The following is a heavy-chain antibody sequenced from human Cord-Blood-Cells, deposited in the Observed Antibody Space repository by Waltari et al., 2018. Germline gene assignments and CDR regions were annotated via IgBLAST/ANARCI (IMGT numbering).Heavy chain of an antibody. CDR2: TNAGNGNT. CDR1: GYTFTSYA. D-gene: IGHD6-6*01. J-gene: IGHJ4*02. CDR3: ARDPSSSSFYY. V-gene: IGHV1-3*01. Sequence: QVQLVQSGAEVKKPGASVKVSCKASGYTFTSYAMHWVRQARGQRLDWMGWTNAGNGNTKYSQKFQGRVTITRDTSASTAYMELSSLRSEETAVYYCARDPSSSSFYYWGQGTLVTVSS.